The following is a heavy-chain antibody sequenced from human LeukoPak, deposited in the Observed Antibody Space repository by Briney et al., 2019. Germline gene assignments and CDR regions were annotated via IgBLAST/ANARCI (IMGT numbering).Heavy chain of an antibody. CDR1: GGSISSYY. Sequence: SETLSLTCTVSGGSISSYYWSWIRQPAGKGLEWIGRIYTSGSTNYNPSLKSRITMSVDTSKNQFSLKLSSVTAADTAVYYCASLQTYYGSGSYYYYMDVWGKGTTVTVSS. CDR3: ASLQTYYGSGSYYYYMDV. J-gene: IGHJ6*03. D-gene: IGHD3-10*01. CDR2: IYTSGST. V-gene: IGHV4-4*07.